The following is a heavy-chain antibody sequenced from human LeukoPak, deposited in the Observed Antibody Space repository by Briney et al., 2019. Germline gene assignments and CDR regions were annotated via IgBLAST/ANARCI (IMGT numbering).Heavy chain of an antibody. D-gene: IGHD6-13*01. CDR2: ISHDGTNK. CDR3: ARAAQHLAMYNWFDP. V-gene: IGHV3-30-3*01. J-gene: IGHJ5*02. Sequence: TGGSLRLSCAASGFIFSTYPMHWVRQAPGKGLEWVSIISHDGTNKYYADSVKGRFTISRDSANNTLYLQMNSLTAEDTAVYYCARAAQHLAMYNWFDPWGQGTLVTVSS. CDR1: GFIFSTYP.